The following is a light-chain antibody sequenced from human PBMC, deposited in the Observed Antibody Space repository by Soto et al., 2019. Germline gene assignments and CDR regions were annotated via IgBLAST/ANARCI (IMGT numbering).Light chain of an antibody. CDR2: DAS. J-gene: IGKJ4*01. CDR1: QSINRH. Sequence: EIVLTQSPATLSLSPGERATLSCRASQSINRHLAWYRQKPGQAPRLLIYDASNRATGIPARFSGSGSGTDFTLTIRSLEPEDFGVYYCQQRSNWPPVTFAGGTK. CDR3: QQRSNWPPVT. V-gene: IGKV3-11*01.